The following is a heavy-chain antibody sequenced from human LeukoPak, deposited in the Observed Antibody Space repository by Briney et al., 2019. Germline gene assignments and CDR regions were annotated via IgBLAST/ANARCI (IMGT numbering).Heavy chain of an antibody. CDR2: ISYSGST. CDR1: GGSISSYY. CDR3: ARGNWNYASFWFDP. V-gene: IGHV4-59*01. Sequence: SETLSLTRTLSGGSISSYYWSWIRQPPGKGLEWIGYISYSGSTNYNPSLKSRVSISVETSKNQFSLKLSSVTAADTAVYYCARGNWNYASFWFDPWGQGTLVTVSS. D-gene: IGHD1-7*01. J-gene: IGHJ5*02.